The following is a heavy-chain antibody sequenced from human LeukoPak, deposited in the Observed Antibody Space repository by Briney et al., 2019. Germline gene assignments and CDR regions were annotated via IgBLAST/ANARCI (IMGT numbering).Heavy chain of an antibody. CDR3: ARGGGSGRGNWFDP. CDR1: GGYISSDDYY. Sequence: SQTLSLTCTVSGGYISSDDYYWSWTRQHPGKGLEWIGYLYYSASTYYNPSLKSRVIISLDTSKNQFSLKLSSVTAADTAVYYCARGGGSGRGNWFDPWGQGSLVIVSS. J-gene: IGHJ5*02. CDR2: LYYSAST. D-gene: IGHD3-10*01. V-gene: IGHV4-31*03.